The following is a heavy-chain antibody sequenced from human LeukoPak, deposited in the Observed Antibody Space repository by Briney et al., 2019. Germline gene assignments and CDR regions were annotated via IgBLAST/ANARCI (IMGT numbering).Heavy chain of an antibody. V-gene: IGHV4-4*07. CDR1: GGSISSYY. D-gene: IGHD4-23*01. CDR3: ARTNYGGNSIYYYYMDV. Sequence: SETLSLTCTVSGGSISSYYWSWIRQPAGKGLEWIGRIYTSGSTNYNPSLKSRVTISVDTSNNQFSLKLSSVTAADTAVYYCARTNYGGNSIYYYYMDVWGKGTTVTVSS. CDR2: IYTSGST. J-gene: IGHJ6*03.